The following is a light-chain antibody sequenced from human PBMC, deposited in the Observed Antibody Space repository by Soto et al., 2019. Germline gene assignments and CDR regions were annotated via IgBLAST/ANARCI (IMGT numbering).Light chain of an antibody. CDR3: SSYAGSSTYV. CDR1: SSDVGGYDY. V-gene: IGLV2-8*01. J-gene: IGLJ1*01. CDR2: EVS. Sequence: QSVLTQPPSASGSPGQSVTISCTGTSSDVGGYDYVSWYQQHPGKAPKLMIYEVSKRPSGVPDRFSGSKSGNTASPTVSGLQAEDEADYYCSSYAGSSTYVFGTGTKATVL.